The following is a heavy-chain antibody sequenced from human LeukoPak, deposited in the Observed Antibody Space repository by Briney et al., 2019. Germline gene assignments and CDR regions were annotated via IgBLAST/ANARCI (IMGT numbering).Heavy chain of an antibody. V-gene: IGHV3-30*18. Sequence: PGRSLRLSCAASGFTFSNYGMHWVRQAPGEGLEWVAVISSDGSHKSYVDSVKGRFTISRDNSKNTVYLQMNSLRADDTAVYYCAKWSGNRPLYYFDYWGQGTLVTVSS. J-gene: IGHJ4*02. CDR1: GFTFSNYG. CDR2: ISSDGSHK. D-gene: IGHD3-3*01. CDR3: AKWSGNRPLYYFDY.